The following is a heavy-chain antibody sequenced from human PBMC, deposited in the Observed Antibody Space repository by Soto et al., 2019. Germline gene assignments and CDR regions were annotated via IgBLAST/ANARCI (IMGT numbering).Heavy chain of an antibody. V-gene: IGHV3-23*01. D-gene: IGHD3-22*01. CDR1: GFTFNIYA. J-gene: IGHJ1*01. CDR3: AKCGYDSNGRVLSYFHH. Sequence: PGGSLRLSCAASGFTFNIYAMSWVRQAPGKGLEWVSAISGSGGGTYYADSVEGRFTISRDNSNNTLYLQMSSLRAEGTAVYYCAKCGYDSNGRVLSYFHHWARGTLVTVSS. CDR2: ISGSGGGT.